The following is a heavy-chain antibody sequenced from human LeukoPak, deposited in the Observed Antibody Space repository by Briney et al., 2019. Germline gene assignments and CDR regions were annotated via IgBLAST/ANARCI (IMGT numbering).Heavy chain of an antibody. V-gene: IGHV4-38-2*02. Sequence: SETLSLTCTVSGYSISSGYYWGWIRQPPGKGLEWIGSIYHSGSTYYNPSLKSRVTISVDTSKNQFSLKLSSVTAADTAVYYCARDLPPLTLPAAPTNWSDPWGQGTLVTVSS. J-gene: IGHJ5*02. D-gene: IGHD2-2*01. CDR2: IYHSGST. CDR1: GYSISSGYY. CDR3: ARDLPPLTLPAAPTNWSDP.